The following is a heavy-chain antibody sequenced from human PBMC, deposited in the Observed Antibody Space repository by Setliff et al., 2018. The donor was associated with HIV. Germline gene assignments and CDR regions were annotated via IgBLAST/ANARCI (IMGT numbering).Heavy chain of an antibody. J-gene: IGHJ4*02. CDR1: GYGFSNYW. CDR2: IYPGDSDT. V-gene: IGHV5-51*01. CDR3: ARQTSRYITLSPPDY. Sequence: GESLKISCKGSGYGFSNYWLAWVRQTPGKGLEWMGFIYPGDSDTRYSPSFQGQVTFSADKSINTAYLQWGSLKASDTGIYFCARQTSRYITLSPPDYWGQGTLVTVSS. D-gene: IGHD3-9*01.